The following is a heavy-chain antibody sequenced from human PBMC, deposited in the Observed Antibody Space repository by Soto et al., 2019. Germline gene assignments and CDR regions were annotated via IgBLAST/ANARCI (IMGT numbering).Heavy chain of an antibody. CDR1: GYTFSNFA. V-gene: IGHV1-3*01. Sequence: QVQLVQSGAEVKKPGASVKVSCKASGYTFSNFAMXXXXXXPGQRLEWMGWINAGNWNTKYSQKFQGRVTITRDTXXXXXXXXXXXXXXXXXXXXXXXXXXXSFDYWGQGTLVTVSS. CDR3: XXXXXSFDY. CDR2: INAGNWNT. J-gene: IGHJ4*02.